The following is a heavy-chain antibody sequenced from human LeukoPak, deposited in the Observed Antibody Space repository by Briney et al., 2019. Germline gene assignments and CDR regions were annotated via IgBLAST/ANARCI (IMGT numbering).Heavy chain of an antibody. J-gene: IGHJ4*02. CDR1: GYTFTSYY. Sequence: EASVKVSCKASGYTFTSYYMHWVRQAPGQGLEWMGIINPSGGSTSYAQKFQGRVTMTRDMSTSTVYMELSSLRSEDTAVYYCARGEVVGATNSGPFDYWGQGTLVTVSS. CDR3: ARGEVVGATNSGPFDY. V-gene: IGHV1-46*01. CDR2: INPSGGST. D-gene: IGHD1-26*01.